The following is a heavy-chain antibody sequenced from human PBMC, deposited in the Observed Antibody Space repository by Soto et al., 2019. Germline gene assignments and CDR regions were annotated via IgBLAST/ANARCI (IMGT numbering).Heavy chain of an antibody. CDR1: GGTFSSYT. J-gene: IGHJ4*02. D-gene: IGHD2-2*01. CDR3: ARGYCSSTSCLGYYFDY. Sequence: SVKVSCKASGGTFSSYTISWVRQAPGQGLEWMGRIIPILGIANYAQKFQGRVTITADKSTSTAYMELSSLRSEDTAVYYCARGYCSSTSCLGYYFDYWGQGTLVTVSS. CDR2: IIPILGIA. V-gene: IGHV1-69*02.